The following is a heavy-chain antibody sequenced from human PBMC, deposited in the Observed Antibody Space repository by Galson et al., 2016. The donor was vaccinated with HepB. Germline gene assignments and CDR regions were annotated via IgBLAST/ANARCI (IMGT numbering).Heavy chain of an antibody. CDR1: GFTFSSYS. D-gene: IGHD3-10*01. V-gene: IGHV3-21*01. J-gene: IGHJ6*02. Sequence: SLRLSCAASGFTFSSYSMNWVRQAPGKELEWVSCILSSSSYIYYADSVKGRFTISRDNAKNSLYLQMNSLRAEDTAVYYCARDGSSTMDYSMDVWGQGTTVTVSS. CDR2: ILSSSSYI. CDR3: ARDGSSTMDYSMDV.